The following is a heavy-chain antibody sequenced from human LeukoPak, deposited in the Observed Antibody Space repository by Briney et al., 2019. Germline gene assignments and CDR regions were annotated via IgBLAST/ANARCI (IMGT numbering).Heavy chain of an antibody. CDR2: ISSSSSYI. V-gene: IGHV3-21*01. CDR3: ARDRRYSCRFFDY. CDR1: GFTFSSYS. D-gene: IGHD5-18*01. J-gene: IGHJ4*02. Sequence: GGSLRLSCAASGFTFSSYSMNWVRQAPGKGLEWVSSISSSSSYIYYADSVKGGFTISRDNAKNSLYLQMNSLRAEDTAVYYCARDRRYSCRFFDYWGQGTLVTVSS.